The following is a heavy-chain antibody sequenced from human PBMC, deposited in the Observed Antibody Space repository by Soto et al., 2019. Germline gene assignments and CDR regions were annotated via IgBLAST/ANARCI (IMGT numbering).Heavy chain of an antibody. D-gene: IGHD3-22*01. CDR2: IYPGDSNT. CDR3: ARQAYQYDTDYFGY. V-gene: IGHV5-51*01. J-gene: IGHJ4*02. CDR1: GYIFTTYW. Sequence: VESLKISCKGAGYIFTTYWICLCLQMPVKVLEWMGLIYPGDSNTRFSPSFQGQVTISVDMSISTAYLQWSSRRVSDTDMYYCARQAYQYDTDYFGYWGQGTLVTVSS.